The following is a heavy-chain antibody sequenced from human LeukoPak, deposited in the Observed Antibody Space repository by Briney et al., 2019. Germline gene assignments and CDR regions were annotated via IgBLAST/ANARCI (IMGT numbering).Heavy chain of an antibody. J-gene: IGHJ6*03. CDR3: AKDRAYYYYMDV. CDR1: GFTFSSYG. CDR2: IRYDGSNK. V-gene: IGHV3-30*02. D-gene: IGHD3-10*01. Sequence: GGSLRLSCAASGFTFSSYGMHWVRQAPGKGLEWVAFIRYDGSNKYYADSVEGRFTISRDNSKNTLYLQMNSLRAEDTAVYYCAKDRAYYYYMDVWGKGTTVTVSS.